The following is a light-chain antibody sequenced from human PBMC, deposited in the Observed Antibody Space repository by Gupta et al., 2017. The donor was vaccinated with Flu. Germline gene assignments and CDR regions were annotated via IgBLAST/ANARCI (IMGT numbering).Light chain of an antibody. J-gene: IGLJ1*01. Sequence: SALTQPPSVSGSPGQSVTISCTGTSSDVGTSNGVSWYQQSPGTAPKLMIYEVSNRPSGVPDRFAASKSGTTASPTISVLQGEDEAYYYCSSYTSSYTLVFGTGTKLTVL. CDR3: SSYTSSYTLV. V-gene: IGLV2-18*02. CDR1: SSDVGTSNG. CDR2: EVS.